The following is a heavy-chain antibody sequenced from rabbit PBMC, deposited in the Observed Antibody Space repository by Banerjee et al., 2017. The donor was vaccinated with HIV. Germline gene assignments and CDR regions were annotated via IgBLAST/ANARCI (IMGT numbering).Heavy chain of an antibody. Sequence: QQQLEESGGGLVKPGGTLTLTCKASGIDFSSYYRMCWVRQAPGRGLELIACIYTTSGSTWYASWVNGRFTISRSTSLNTVDLQMTSLTAADTATYFCAKSYAGYGYPYLDLWGPGTLVTVS. CDR2: IYTTSGST. CDR1: GIDFSSYYR. CDR3: AKSYAGYGYPYLDL. J-gene: IGHJ4*01. V-gene: IGHV1S43*01. D-gene: IGHD7-1*01.